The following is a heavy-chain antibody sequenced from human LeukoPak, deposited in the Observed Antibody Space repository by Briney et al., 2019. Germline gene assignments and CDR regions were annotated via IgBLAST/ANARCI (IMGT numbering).Heavy chain of an antibody. J-gene: IGHJ3*02. CDR3: AGFFYDNSNAAFDI. CDR2: IIPIYGRA. CDR1: GGTFSNYDFTFTSYA. D-gene: IGHD3-22*01. V-gene: IGHV1-69*13. Sequence: GASVKVSCRASGGTFSNYDFTFTSYAITWVRQAPGQGLEWMGGIIPIYGRADYPQKFQGRVTITADESTRTVTMQLSSLSSEDTAVYYCAGFFYDNSNAAFDIWGQGTVVTVS.